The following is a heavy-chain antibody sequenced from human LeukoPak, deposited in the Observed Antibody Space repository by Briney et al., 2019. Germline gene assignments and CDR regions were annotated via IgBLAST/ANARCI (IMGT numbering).Heavy chain of an antibody. CDR3: ATDVSYGVDC. Sequence: SGGSLRLSCAASGFTFSRYWMHWVRQAPGKGLVWVSRINGDGSTTTYADSVKGRFTISRDNAKNTVYLQMNSLRAEDTAVYYSATDVSYGVDCWGQGTLVTVSS. J-gene: IGHJ4*02. CDR2: INGDGSTT. CDR1: GFTFSRYW. D-gene: IGHD4-17*01. V-gene: IGHV3-74*01.